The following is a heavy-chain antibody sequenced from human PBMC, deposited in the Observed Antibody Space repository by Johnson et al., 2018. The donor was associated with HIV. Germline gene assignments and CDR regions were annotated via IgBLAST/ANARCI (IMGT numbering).Heavy chain of an antibody. CDR3: AKFRDAFDI. Sequence: VQLVESGGGVVQPGRSLRLSCVASGFTLSTYGMHWVRQAPGKGLEWVAVMSYDGSNKYYADSVKGRFTISRDNSKNTLYLQMNSLRAEDTAVYYCAKFRDAFDIWGQGTMVTVSS. J-gene: IGHJ3*02. V-gene: IGHV3-30*18. CDR2: MSYDGSNK. CDR1: GFTLSTYG.